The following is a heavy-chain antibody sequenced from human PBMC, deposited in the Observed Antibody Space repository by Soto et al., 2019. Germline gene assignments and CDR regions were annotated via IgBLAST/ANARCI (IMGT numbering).Heavy chain of an antibody. CDR1: GVPIRSYF. V-gene: IGHV4-59*01. Sequence: PSETLSLTCTVSGVPIRSYFWSWIRQPPGKGLEWIGYTYYTADSNYSPSLKSRATISADPSRKQFSLRLTGVTAADTALYFCAGSKNTGVSSVYWG. J-gene: IGHJ4*01. D-gene: IGHD3-10*01. CDR2: TYYTADS. CDR3: AGSKNTGVSSVY.